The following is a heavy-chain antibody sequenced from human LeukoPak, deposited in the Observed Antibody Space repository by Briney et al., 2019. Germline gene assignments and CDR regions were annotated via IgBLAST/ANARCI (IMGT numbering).Heavy chain of an antibody. Sequence: GGSLRLSCAASGFTFSNTWMSWVRQAPGKGLEWVGRIKSENDGGTTDYASPVRGRFVISRDDSKNTLYLQMSGLRMEDTAVYYCTTAAALGWGQGTLVTVSS. J-gene: IGHJ4*02. CDR3: TTAAALG. V-gene: IGHV3-15*01. D-gene: IGHD6-25*01. CDR1: GFTFSNTW. CDR2: IKSENDGGTT.